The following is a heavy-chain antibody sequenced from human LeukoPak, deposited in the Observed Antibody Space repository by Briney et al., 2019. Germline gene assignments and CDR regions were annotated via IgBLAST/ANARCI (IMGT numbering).Heavy chain of an antibody. D-gene: IGHD3-3*01. CDR2: INPNSGGT. CDR1: GYTFTGYY. Sequence: ASVKVSCKASGYTFTGYYMHWVRQAPGQGLEWMGWINPNSGGTNYAQKFQGRATMTRDTSISTAYMELSRLRSDDTAVYYCATDSRITVFGVVYYYFDYWGQGTLVTVSS. J-gene: IGHJ4*02. CDR3: ATDSRITVFGVVYYYFDY. V-gene: IGHV1-2*02.